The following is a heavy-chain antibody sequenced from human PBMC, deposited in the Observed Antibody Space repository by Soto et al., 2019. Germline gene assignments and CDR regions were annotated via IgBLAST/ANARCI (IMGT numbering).Heavy chain of an antibody. CDR1: GYTFTSYG. V-gene: IGHV1-18*01. J-gene: IGHJ4*02. Sequence: GASVKVSCKASGYTFTSYGISWVRQAPGQGLEWMGWISAYNGTANYAQKFQGRVTITADESTCTAYMELSSLKASDTAMYYCASGYYDSSGYSYYFDYWGQGTLVTVSS. CDR3: ASGYYDSSGYSYYFDY. CDR2: ISAYNGTA. D-gene: IGHD3-22*01.